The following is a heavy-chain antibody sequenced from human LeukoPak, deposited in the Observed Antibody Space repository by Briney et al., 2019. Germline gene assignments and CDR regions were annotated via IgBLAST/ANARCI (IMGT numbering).Heavy chain of an antibody. J-gene: IGHJ3*02. CDR2: IKQDGSAK. V-gene: IGHV3-7*01. CDR3: ASPQSGTYHDAFDI. D-gene: IGHD1-26*01. CDR1: GFTFSSYW. Sequence: GGSLRLSCAASGFTFSSYWMTWVRQAPGKGLDWVANIKQDGSAKYYVESVKGRFTIFRDNAKNSLYLHVNSLRAQDTAVYYCASPQSGTYHDAFDIWGQGTMVTVSS.